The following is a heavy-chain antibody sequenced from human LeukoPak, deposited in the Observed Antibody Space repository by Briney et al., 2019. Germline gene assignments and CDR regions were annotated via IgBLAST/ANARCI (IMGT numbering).Heavy chain of an antibody. CDR3: AKRMMVRGAPSGDLDY. V-gene: IGHV3-30*02. D-gene: IGHD3-10*01. CDR1: GFTFSSYG. J-gene: IGHJ4*02. Sequence: GGSLRLSCAASGFTFSSYGMHWVRQAPGKGLQWVAFIRYDGSNKYYADSVKGRFTISRDNSKNTLYLQMNSLRAEDTAVYYCAKRMMVRGAPSGDLDYWGQGTLVTVSS. CDR2: IRYDGSNK.